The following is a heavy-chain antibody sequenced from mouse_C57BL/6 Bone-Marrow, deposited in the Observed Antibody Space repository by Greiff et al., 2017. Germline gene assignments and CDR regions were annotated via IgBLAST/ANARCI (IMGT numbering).Heavy chain of an antibody. Sequence: QVQLQQSGPELVKPGASVKISCKASGYAFSSSWMNWVKQRPGKGLEGIGRIYPGDGDTTYNGKFKGKATLTADKSSSTAYMQLSSLTSEDSAVYFCARKDYYGSSSYWYFDVWGTGTTVTVSS. CDR1: GYAFSSSW. J-gene: IGHJ1*03. V-gene: IGHV1-82*01. CDR2: IYPGDGDT. CDR3: ARKDYYGSSSYWYFDV. D-gene: IGHD1-1*01.